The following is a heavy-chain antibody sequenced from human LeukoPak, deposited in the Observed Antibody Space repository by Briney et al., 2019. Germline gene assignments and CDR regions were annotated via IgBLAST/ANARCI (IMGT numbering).Heavy chain of an antibody. CDR3: ARDTRFGESDNWFDP. D-gene: IGHD3-10*01. Sequence: ASVKVSCKASGYTFTSYGISWVRQAPGQGLEWMGWISAYNGNTNYAQKLQGRVTMTTDTSTSTACMELRSLRSDDTAVYYCARDTRFGESDNWFDPWGQGTLVTVSS. J-gene: IGHJ5*02. CDR1: GYTFTSYG. CDR2: ISAYNGNT. V-gene: IGHV1-18*01.